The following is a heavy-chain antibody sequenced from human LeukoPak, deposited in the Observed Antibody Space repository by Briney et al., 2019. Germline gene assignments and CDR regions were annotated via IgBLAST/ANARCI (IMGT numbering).Heavy chain of an antibody. Sequence: PSGTLSLTCTVSRGSIMTTHWWSWVRQPPGKGLEWIGEIYHTGTTNYSPSLKSRVTISVDTSKNQFSLKLSSVTAADTAVYYCARRTYGSGNDYWGQGTLVTVSS. J-gene: IGHJ4*02. CDR2: IYHTGTT. D-gene: IGHD3-10*01. CDR3: ARRTYGSGNDY. CDR1: RGSIMTTHW. V-gene: IGHV4-4*02.